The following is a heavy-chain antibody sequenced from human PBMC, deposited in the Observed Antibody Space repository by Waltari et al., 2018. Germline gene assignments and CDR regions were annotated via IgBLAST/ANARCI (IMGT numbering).Heavy chain of an antibody. Sequence: EVQLLESGGGLVQPGGSLRLSCAASGFPFSSNSMTWVRQAPGRGLEWVSAISGSGGSTYYADSVKGRFTISRDNSKNTLYLQMNSLRAEDTAVYYCAKDPMAARPYYFDYWGQGTLVTVSS. CDR2: ISGSGGST. J-gene: IGHJ4*02. D-gene: IGHD6-6*01. CDR3: AKDPMAARPYYFDY. V-gene: IGHV3-23*01. CDR1: GFPFSSNS.